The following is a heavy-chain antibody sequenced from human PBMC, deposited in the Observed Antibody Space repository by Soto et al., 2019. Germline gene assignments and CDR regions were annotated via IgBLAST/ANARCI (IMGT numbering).Heavy chain of an antibody. CDR2: INDSGDI. V-gene: IGHV4-34*01. J-gene: IGHJ6*03. CDR3: ARGLILSFGELSRRGGYYYYVDV. D-gene: IGHD3-10*01. Sequence: QVQLQQWGAGLLKPSETLSLTCAVYGGSFSGYQWSWIRQTPGKGLEWIGGINDSGDINYNPSLKSRVTILVDSPRKQISLRLSSVTAAATAVYYCARGLILSFGELSRRGGYYYYVDVWGKGTTVTVSS. CDR1: GGSFSGYQ.